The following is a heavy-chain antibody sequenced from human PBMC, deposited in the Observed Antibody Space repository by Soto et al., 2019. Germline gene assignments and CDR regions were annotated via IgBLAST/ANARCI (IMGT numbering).Heavy chain of an antibody. CDR3: AKDGGYSYGLNWFDP. V-gene: IGHV3-23*01. D-gene: IGHD5-18*01. CDR1: GFTFSSYA. J-gene: IGHJ5*02. Sequence: GGSLRLSCAASGFTFSSYAMSWVRQAPGKGLEWVSAISGSGGSTYYADSVKGRFTISRDNSKNTLYLQMNSLRAEDTAVYYCAKDGGYSYGLNWFDPWGQGTLVTVSS. CDR2: ISGSGGST.